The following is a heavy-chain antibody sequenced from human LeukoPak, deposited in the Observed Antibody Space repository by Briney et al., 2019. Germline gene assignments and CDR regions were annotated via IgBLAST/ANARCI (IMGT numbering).Heavy chain of an antibody. CDR2: ISGSGANT. Sequence: GGSLRLSCAASGFIFSDFAMSWVRQTPGMGLGWVSAISGSGANTFYADSVKGRFTISRDASKNTLYLQMNSLRAEDTAVYYCTKDPNNSGYYTGFDYWGQGTLVTVSS. CDR1: GFIFSDFA. J-gene: IGHJ4*02. CDR3: TKDPNNSGYYTGFDY. D-gene: IGHD3-3*01. V-gene: IGHV3-23*01.